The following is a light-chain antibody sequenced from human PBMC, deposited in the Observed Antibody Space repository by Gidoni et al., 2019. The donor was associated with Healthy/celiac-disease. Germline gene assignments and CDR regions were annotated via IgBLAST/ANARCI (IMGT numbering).Light chain of an antibody. CDR3: QQRSNWLT. CDR2: DAS. V-gene: IGKV3-11*01. J-gene: IGKJ4*01. CDR1: QSVSSY. Sequence: EIVLTQSPATLSLSPVERATLSCRASQSVSSYLAWYQQKPGQAPRLLIYDASNRATGIPARFSGSGSGTDFTLTIISLEPEDFAVYYCQQRSNWLTFGGGTKVEIK.